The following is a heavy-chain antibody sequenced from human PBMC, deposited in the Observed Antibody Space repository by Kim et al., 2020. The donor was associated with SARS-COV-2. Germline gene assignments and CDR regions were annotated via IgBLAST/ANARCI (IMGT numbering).Heavy chain of an antibody. Sequence: YADSVKGRFTISRDNSKNTLYLQMNSLRAEDTAVYYCAKDGTGTVNWFDPWGQGTLVTVSS. CDR3: AKDGTGTVNWFDP. J-gene: IGHJ5*02. V-gene: IGHV3-33*06. D-gene: IGHD1-7*01.